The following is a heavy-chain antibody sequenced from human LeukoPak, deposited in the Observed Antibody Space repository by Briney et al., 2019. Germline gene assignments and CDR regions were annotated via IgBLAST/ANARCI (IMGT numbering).Heavy chain of an antibody. CDR2: IYTSGST. D-gene: IGHD2-2*01. J-gene: IGHJ6*03. Sequence: SETLSLTCTVSGGSISSYYWSWIRQPAGKGLEWIGRIYTSGSTNYNPSLKSRVTMSVDTSKNQFSLKLSSVTAADTAVYYCARERYCSSTSCYGAYYMDVWGKGTTVTVSS. CDR3: ARERYCSSTSCYGAYYMDV. V-gene: IGHV4-4*07. CDR1: GGSISSYY.